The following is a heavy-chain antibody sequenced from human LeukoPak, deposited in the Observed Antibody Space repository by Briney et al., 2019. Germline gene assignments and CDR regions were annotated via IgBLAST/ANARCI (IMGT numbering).Heavy chain of an antibody. Sequence: GGSLRLSCTASGFTFSRYGFHWVRQAPGKGLEWVAVISNDGSNEYYADSVKGRFTISRDNSKNTLYLQMNSLRAEDTAVYYCARDPPGIAASGTYYWGQGTLVTVSS. CDR3: ARDPPGIAASGTYY. CDR1: GFTFSRYG. CDR2: ISNDGSNE. D-gene: IGHD6-13*01. J-gene: IGHJ4*02. V-gene: IGHV3-30*03.